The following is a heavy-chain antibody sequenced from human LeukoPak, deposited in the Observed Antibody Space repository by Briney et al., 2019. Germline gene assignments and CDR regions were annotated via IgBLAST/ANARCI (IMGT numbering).Heavy chain of an antibody. CDR1: GGTFSSYA. CDR3: AVAPAPPDGMDV. D-gene: IGHD2-15*01. J-gene: IGHJ6*02. CDR2: IIPIFGTA. V-gene: IGHV1-69*13. Sequence: ASVKVSCKASGGTFSSYAISWVRQAPGQGLEWMGGIIPIFGTANYAQKSQGRVTITADESTSTAYMELSSLRSEDTAVYYCAVAPAPPDGMDVWGQGTTVTVSS.